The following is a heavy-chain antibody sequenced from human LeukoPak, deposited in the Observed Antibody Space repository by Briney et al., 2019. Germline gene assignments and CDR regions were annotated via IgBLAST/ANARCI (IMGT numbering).Heavy chain of an antibody. V-gene: IGHV3-30*18. CDR2: ISYVESET. CDR1: GFTFTDYG. D-gene: IGHD3-16*01. CDR3: AKDLYPAGGILDY. J-gene: IGHJ4*02. Sequence: GGSLRLSCEASGFTFTDYGMHWVRQAPGKGLEWLAVISYVESETYYADSVKGRFTISRDNSKNMVYLRMNSLRVEDTAFYYCAKDLYPAGGILDYWGQGTLVTVSS.